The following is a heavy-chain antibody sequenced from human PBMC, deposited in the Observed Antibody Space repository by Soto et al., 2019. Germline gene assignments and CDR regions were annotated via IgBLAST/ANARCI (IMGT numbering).Heavy chain of an antibody. CDR2: IDPDTGDT. D-gene: IGHD5-18*01. V-gene: IGHV1-2*02. Sequence: ASVKVSCKTSGFTFTGYYIHWVRQAPGQGLEWMGWIDPDTGDTKYAQRFQGRVALTSDTSINTAYMDLSRLRPDDTAVFYCARGPQLWLPPSDYWGQGTLVTVSS. CDR1: GFTFTGYY. CDR3: ARGPQLWLPPSDY. J-gene: IGHJ4*02.